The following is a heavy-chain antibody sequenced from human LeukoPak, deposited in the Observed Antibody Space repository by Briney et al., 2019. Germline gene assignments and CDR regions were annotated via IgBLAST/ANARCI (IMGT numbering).Heavy chain of an antibody. J-gene: IGHJ5*02. Sequence: ASVKVSCKAAEYAFTSSYMYWVRQAPGQGLEWMGMINPRGGSTTYAQKFQGRVTMTSDTSTRTVYMELSSLTSEDTAVYYCAKARGFCSGGSCYNPFDPWGQGTLVTVSS. CDR3: AKARGFCSGGSCYNPFDP. CDR1: EYAFTSSY. D-gene: IGHD2-15*01. V-gene: IGHV1-46*01. CDR2: INPRGGST.